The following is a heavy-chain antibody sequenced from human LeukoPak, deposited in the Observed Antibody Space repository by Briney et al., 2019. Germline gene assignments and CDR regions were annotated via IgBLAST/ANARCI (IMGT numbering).Heavy chain of an antibody. CDR3: AKREDSRSWGPLDY. CDR2: INQDGREK. Sequence: GGSLRLSCAASGFTFSNYWMSWVRQAPGKRLEWVANINQDGREKSYVDSVKGRFTISRDNAKNSLSLQMDSLRAEDTAVYYCAKREDSRSWGPLDYCGQGALVTVSS. CDR1: GFTFSNYW. V-gene: IGHV3-7*05. J-gene: IGHJ4*02. D-gene: IGHD6-13*01.